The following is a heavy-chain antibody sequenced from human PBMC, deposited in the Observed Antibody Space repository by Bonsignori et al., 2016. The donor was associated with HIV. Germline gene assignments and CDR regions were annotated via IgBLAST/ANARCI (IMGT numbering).Heavy chain of an antibody. CDR2: IWYDGSNK. Sequence: WIRQPPGKGLEWVAVIWYDGSNKYYADSVKGRFTISRDNSKNTLYLQMNSLRAEDTAVYYCAKDDILTGYSFDYWGQGTLVTVSS. J-gene: IGHJ4*02. V-gene: IGHV3-33*06. CDR3: AKDDILTGYSFDY. D-gene: IGHD3-9*01.